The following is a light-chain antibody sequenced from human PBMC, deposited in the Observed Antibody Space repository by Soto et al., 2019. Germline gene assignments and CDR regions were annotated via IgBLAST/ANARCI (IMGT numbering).Light chain of an antibody. Sequence: EIVLTQSPGTLSLSPGERATLSCRASQGLTSNFLAWYQQKPGQAPSLLIYDASTRATGIPDRFSGSGSGTDFTLTISRLEPEDFAVYCCQQFDGSLWTFGPGTKVDIK. CDR2: DAS. V-gene: IGKV3-20*01. CDR3: QQFDGSLWT. CDR1: QGLTSNF. J-gene: IGKJ1*01.